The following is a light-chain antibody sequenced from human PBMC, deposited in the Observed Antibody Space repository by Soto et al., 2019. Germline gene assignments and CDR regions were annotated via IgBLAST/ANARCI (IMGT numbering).Light chain of an antibody. CDR2: DAS. J-gene: IGKJ2*01. V-gene: IGKV1-33*01. CDR3: QQYGNLPPYT. CDR1: QDIKNF. Sequence: DIQMTQSPSSLSASVGDRVIITCQASQDIKNFLNWYQHRPGKAPKLLIYDASDLETGVPSRFSGSGSGTDFTLTISNLQAEDIATYHCQQYGNLPPYTFGQGTKVDIK.